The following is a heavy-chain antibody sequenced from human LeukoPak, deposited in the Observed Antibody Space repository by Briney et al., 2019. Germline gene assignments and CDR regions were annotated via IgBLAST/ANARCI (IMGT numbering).Heavy chain of an antibody. D-gene: IGHD2-8*01. CDR2: IYYSGST. V-gene: IGHV4-59*01. Sequence: SETLSLTCTVSGGSISSYYWSWIRQPPGKGLEWIVYIYYSGSTNYNPSLKSRVTISLDTSKNQFSPNLNSVTAADTAVYYCAREGDKYANWFDTWGQGTLVTVSS. CDR1: GGSISSYY. J-gene: IGHJ5*02. CDR3: AREGDKYANWFDT.